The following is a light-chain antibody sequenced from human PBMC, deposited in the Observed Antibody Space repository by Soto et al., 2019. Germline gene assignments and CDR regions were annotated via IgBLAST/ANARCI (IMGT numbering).Light chain of an antibody. CDR3: HQSYSPLWT. CDR1: QSISSY. V-gene: IGKV1-39*01. J-gene: IGKJ1*01. Sequence: DIQMTQSPSSLSASVGDRVTITCRASQSISSYLNWYQQKPGKAPKLLIYAASSLQSGVPSRFSGSGSGTDFTLTISSLQPEDFATDYCHQSYSPLWTFGHETKVEIK. CDR2: AAS.